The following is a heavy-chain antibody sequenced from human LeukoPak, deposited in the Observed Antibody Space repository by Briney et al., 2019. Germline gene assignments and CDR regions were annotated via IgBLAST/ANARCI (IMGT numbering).Heavy chain of an antibody. J-gene: IGHJ4*02. V-gene: IGHV3-9*01. CDR2: ISWNSGNI. Sequence: GRSLRLSCAASGFTFDGYAMHWVRQAPGKGLEWVSGISWNSGNIGYADSVKGRFTISRDNAKNSLYLQMNSLRAEDTALYYCAKAHCSSTSCQSYYWGQGTLVTVSS. CDR1: GFTFDGYA. CDR3: AKAHCSSTSCQSYY. D-gene: IGHD2-2*01.